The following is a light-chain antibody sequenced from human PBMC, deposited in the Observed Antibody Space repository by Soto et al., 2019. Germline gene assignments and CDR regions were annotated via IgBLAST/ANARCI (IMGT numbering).Light chain of an antibody. Sequence: DVTMTQSTSSQSASVGERVTIPCRASQSISSYLNWYQQKPGKAPKLLIYAASSLQSGVPSRFSGSGSGTDFTLTIRSRQPEYFATYYCQQSYSTLPITFGQGTRREIK. CDR3: QQSYSTLPIT. CDR2: AAS. CDR1: QSISSY. V-gene: IGKV1-39*01. J-gene: IGKJ5*01.